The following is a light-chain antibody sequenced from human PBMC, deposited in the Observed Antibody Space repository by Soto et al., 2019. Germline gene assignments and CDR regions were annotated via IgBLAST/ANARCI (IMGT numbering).Light chain of an antibody. Sequence: EIVLTQSPGTLSLSPGERATLSCRASRSISSTYLAWYQQKPGQAPRLLIYGASSRATGIPDRFSGSGSGTDFTLTISRLEPEDFAVYYCQQYRGSPPYTFGQGTKLEIK. CDR2: GAS. CDR1: RSISSTY. V-gene: IGKV3-20*01. J-gene: IGKJ2*01. CDR3: QQYRGSPPYT.